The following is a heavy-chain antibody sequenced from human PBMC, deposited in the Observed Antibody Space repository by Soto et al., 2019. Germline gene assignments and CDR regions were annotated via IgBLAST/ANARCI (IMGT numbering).Heavy chain of an antibody. J-gene: IGHJ6*02. V-gene: IGHV3-9*01. CDR3: ARACLGRLPRRADYYYALDV. CDR2: FNYNNGRI. Sequence: PGGSLRLSCEVSGFYIHDYAIHWAIHWVRQGPGKGLEWVSGFNYNNGRIDYADSVKGRFSISRENAKNSLYLQMNSLTTGDTAVYYCARACLGRLPRRADYYYALDVWGQGTTVTVSS. D-gene: IGHD3-16*01. CDR1: GFYIHDYA.